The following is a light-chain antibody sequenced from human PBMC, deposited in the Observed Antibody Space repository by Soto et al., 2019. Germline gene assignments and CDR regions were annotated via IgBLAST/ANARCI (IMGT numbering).Light chain of an antibody. V-gene: IGLV1-44*01. Sequence: QSVLTQPPSASGTPGQRVTISCSGSSSNIGSNTVNWYQQLPGTAPKLLIYSNNQRPSGVPDRFSGSKSGTSASLAISGLQSEDEADYYCAAWDDSLSVNWVFGGGTKLTVL. CDR3: AAWDDSLSVNWV. CDR2: SNN. CDR1: SSNIGSNT. J-gene: IGLJ3*02.